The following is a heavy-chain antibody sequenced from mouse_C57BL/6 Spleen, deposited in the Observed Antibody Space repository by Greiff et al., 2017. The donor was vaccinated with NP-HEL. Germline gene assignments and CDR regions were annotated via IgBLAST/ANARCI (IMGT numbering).Heavy chain of an antibody. Sequence: VQLQQSGAELVMPGASVKLSCKASGYTFTSYWMHWVKQRPGQGLEWIGEIDPSDSYTNYNQKFKGKSTLTVDKYSRTAYMQLSSLTSEDSAVYYCASSESMITTGKKNYAMDYWGQGTSVTVSS. V-gene: IGHV1-69*01. J-gene: IGHJ4*01. CDR3: ASSESMITTGKKNYAMDY. D-gene: IGHD2-4*01. CDR1: GYTFTSYW. CDR2: IDPSDSYT.